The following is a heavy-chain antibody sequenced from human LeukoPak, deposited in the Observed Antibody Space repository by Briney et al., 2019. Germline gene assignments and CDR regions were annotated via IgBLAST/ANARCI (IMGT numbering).Heavy chain of an antibody. D-gene: IGHD3-10*01. CDR2: ISGSGGST. J-gene: IGHJ4*02. Sequence: GGSLRLSCAASGFTFSSYAMSWVRQAPRKGLEWVSAISGSGGSTYYADSVKGRFTISRDNSKNTLYLQMNSLRAEDTAVYYCAKDPGSWRGPDYWGQGTLVTVSS. V-gene: IGHV3-23*01. CDR1: GFTFSSYA. CDR3: AKDPGSWRGPDY.